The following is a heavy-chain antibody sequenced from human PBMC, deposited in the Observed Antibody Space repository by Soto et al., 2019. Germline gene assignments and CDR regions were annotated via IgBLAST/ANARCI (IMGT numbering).Heavy chain of an antibody. D-gene: IGHD3-22*01. CDR1: GYTFTGYY. Sequence: ASVKVSCKASGYTFTGYYMHWVRQAPGQGLEWMGWINPNSGGTNYAQKFQGRVTMTRDTSISTAYMELSRLRSDDTAVYYCARGFYDSSGYYGKPYYFDYWGQGTLVTAPQ. CDR3: ARGFYDSSGYYGKPYYFDY. J-gene: IGHJ4*02. V-gene: IGHV1-2*02. CDR2: INPNSGGT.